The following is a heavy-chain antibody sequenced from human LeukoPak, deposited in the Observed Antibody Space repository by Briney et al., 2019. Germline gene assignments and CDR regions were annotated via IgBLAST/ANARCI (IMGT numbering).Heavy chain of an antibody. D-gene: IGHD4-23*01. CDR3: ATRGLFAYGGNENWFDP. CDR2: IYPGDSDT. J-gene: IGHJ5*02. CDR1: GYSFTSYW. Sequence: GEALKISCKGSGYSFTSYWIGWVRQMPGKGLEWMGIIYPGDSDTRYSPSFQGQVTISADKSISTAYPQWSSLKASDTAMYYCATRGLFAYGGNENWFDPWGQGTLVTVSS. V-gene: IGHV5-51*01.